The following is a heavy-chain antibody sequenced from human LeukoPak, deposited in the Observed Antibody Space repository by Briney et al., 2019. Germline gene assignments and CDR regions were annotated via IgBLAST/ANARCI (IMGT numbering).Heavy chain of an antibody. CDR1: GGSISSGSYY. V-gene: IGHV4-61*02. Sequence: SQTLSLTCTVSGGSISSGSYYWSWIRQPAGKGLEWIGRIYTSGSTNYNPSLKSRVTISVDTSKNQFSLKLSSVTAADTAVYYCARGYSGSHSYWGRGTLVTVSS. CDR3: ARGYSGSHSY. D-gene: IGHD1-26*01. J-gene: IGHJ4*02. CDR2: IYTSGST.